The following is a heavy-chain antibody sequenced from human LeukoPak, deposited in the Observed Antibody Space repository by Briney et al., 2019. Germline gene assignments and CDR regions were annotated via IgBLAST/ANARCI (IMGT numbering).Heavy chain of an antibody. CDR1: GDSISSSTYY. V-gene: IGHV4-39*07. D-gene: IGHD3-22*01. CDR3: ARGPYYYDSSGYYIQH. CDR2: IYNTGST. J-gene: IGHJ1*01. Sequence: SETLSLTCTVSGDSISSSTYYWGWIRQPPGKGLEWIGSIYNTGSTYYNPSLKSRVTISVDTSKNQFSLKLSSVTAADTAVYYCARGPYYYDSSGYYIQHWGQGTLVTVSS.